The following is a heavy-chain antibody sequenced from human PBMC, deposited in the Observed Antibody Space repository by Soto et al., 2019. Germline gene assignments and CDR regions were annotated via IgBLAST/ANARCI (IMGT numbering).Heavy chain of an antibody. CDR1: GYAFTNYG. J-gene: IGHJ4*02. CDR3: GVTSVTTWVDY. D-gene: IGHD4-4*01. Sequence: QVQLVQSGAEVKKPGASVKVSCKASGYAFTNYGISWVRQAPGQGLEWMGWISAYDGNTNYAQKLQDRVTMTTDTSTSTADMELRSLRSDDTAVYYCGVTSVTTWVDYWGQGTLVTVSS. CDR2: ISAYDGNT. V-gene: IGHV1-18*01.